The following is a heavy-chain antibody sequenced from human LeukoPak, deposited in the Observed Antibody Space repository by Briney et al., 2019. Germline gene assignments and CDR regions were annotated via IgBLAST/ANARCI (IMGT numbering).Heavy chain of an antibody. CDR2: IIPIFGTA. CDR3: ARGKAAYYDFWSGGDY. Sequence: SVKVSCKASGGTFSRYAISWVRQAPGQGLEWMGGIIPIFGTANYAQKFQGGVTITTDESTSTAYMELSSLRSEDTAVYYCARGKAAYYDFWSGGDYWGQGTLVTVSS. J-gene: IGHJ4*02. D-gene: IGHD3-3*01. V-gene: IGHV1-69*05. CDR1: GGTFSRYA.